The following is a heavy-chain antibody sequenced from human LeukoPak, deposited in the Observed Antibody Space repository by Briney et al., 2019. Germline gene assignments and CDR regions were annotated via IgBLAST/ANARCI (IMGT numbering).Heavy chain of an antibody. J-gene: IGHJ5*02. CDR1: GFTFSSYA. Sequence: GGSLRLSCAASGFTFSSYAMHWVRQAPGKGLEYVSAISSNGGSTYYANSVKGRFSISRDNSKNTLYLQMGSLRAEDMAVYYCARAVYSSGWYCRDNWFDPWGQGTLVTVSS. D-gene: IGHD6-13*01. CDR3: ARAVYSSGWYCRDNWFDP. CDR2: ISSNGGST. V-gene: IGHV3-64*01.